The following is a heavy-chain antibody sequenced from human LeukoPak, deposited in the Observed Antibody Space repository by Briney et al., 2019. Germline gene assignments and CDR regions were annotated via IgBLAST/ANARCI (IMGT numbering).Heavy chain of an antibody. CDR3: AKDADTATIIYWYFDL. CDR2: ISDDGGNT. CDR1: GFTLSSFG. J-gene: IGHJ2*01. V-gene: IGHV3-30*18. D-gene: IGHD5-18*01. Sequence: PGRSLRLSCTASGFTLSSFGMHWVRQAPGKGLGWVAVISDDGGNTYYADSVKGRFTISRDNSKNTLYLQLNSLRTEDTAVYYCAKDADTATIIYWYFDLWGRGTLVTVSS.